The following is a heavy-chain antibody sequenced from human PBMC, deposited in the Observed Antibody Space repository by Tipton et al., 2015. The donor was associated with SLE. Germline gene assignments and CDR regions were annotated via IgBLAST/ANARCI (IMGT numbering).Heavy chain of an antibody. J-gene: IGHJ4*02. CDR3: ARGDYDFWSGYLYYFDY. V-gene: IGHV4-59*01. Sequence: LRLSCTVSGGSISSYYWSWIRQPPGKGLEWIGYIYYSGSTNYNPSLKSRVTTSVDTSKNQFSLKLSSVTAADTAVYYCARGDYDFWSGYLYYFDYWGQGTLVTVSS. CDR1: GGSISSYY. D-gene: IGHD3-3*01. CDR2: IYYSGST.